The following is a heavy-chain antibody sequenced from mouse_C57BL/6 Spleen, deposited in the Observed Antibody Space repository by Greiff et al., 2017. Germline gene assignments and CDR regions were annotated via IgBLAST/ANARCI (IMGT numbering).Heavy chain of an antibody. CDR3: AREGVRRFAY. CDR1: GYTFTDYY. Sequence: EVQLQQSGPVLVKPGASVKMSCKASGYTFTDYYMNWVKQSPGKSLEWIGVINPYNGGTSYNQKFKGKATLTVDKSSSTAYMELNSLTSEDSAVYYCAREGVRRFAYWGQGTLVTVSA. V-gene: IGHV1-19*01. CDR2: INPYNGGT. J-gene: IGHJ3*01.